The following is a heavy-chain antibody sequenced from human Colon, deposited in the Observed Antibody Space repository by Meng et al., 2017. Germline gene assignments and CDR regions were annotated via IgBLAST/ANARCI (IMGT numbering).Heavy chain of an antibody. D-gene: IGHD6-19*01. V-gene: IGHV1-18*01. CDR3: ARDRQWLGSDY. CDR2: ISAYNGNT. CDR1: GYIFTTYG. J-gene: IGHJ4*02. Sequence: QVGLVESGAEVKKPGASVKVSCKASGYIFTTYGISWVRQAPGEGLEWMGWISAYNGNTNSAQKFQDRVTMTTDTSTNTAYMELRSLRSDDTAMYYCARDRQWLGSDYWGQGTLVTVSS.